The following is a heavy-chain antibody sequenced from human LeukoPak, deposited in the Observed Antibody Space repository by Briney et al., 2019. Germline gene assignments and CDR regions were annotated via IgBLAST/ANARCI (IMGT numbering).Heavy chain of an antibody. CDR3: ARDQGILTGYPYYYYYMDV. V-gene: IGHV4-4*07. CDR2: IYTSGST. D-gene: IGHD3-9*01. CDR1: GGSFSGYY. Sequence: SETLSLTCAVYGGSFSGYYWSWIRQPAGKGLEWIGRIYTSGSTNYNPSLKSRVTMSVDTSKNQFSLKLSSVTAADTAVYYCARDQGILTGYPYYYYYMDVWGKGTTVTISS. J-gene: IGHJ6*03.